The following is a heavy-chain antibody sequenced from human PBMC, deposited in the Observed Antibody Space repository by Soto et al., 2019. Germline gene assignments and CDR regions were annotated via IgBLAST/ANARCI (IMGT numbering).Heavy chain of an antibody. Sequence: SETLSLTCTVSGGSISSYYWSWIRQPPGKGLEWIGYIYYSGSTNYNPSLKSRVTISVDTSKNQFSLKLSSVTAADTAVYYCARNLGYCSSTSCYWSWFDPWGQGTLVTVSS. V-gene: IGHV4-59*08. J-gene: IGHJ5*02. D-gene: IGHD2-2*01. CDR2: IYYSGST. CDR1: GGSISSYY. CDR3: ARNLGYCSSTSCYWSWFDP.